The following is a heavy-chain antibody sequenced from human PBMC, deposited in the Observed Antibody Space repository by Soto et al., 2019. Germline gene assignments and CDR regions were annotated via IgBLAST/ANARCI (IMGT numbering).Heavy chain of an antibody. V-gene: IGHV1-69*01. CDR3: ARDLVVTATCLDP. Sequence: QVSLVQSGAEVKKAGSSVKVSCKASEGTFSSYGISWVRQAPGQGLEWMGGIIPIYETVTYAQRFQGRLTISADESTSTAYMELSSLRPDDTAVYYCARDLVVTATCLDPWGQATLVTVSS. CDR1: EGTFSSYG. D-gene: IGHD2-21*02. CDR2: IIPIYETV. J-gene: IGHJ5*02.